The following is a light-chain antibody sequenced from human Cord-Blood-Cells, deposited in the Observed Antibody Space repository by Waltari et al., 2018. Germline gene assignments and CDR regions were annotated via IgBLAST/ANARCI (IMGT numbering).Light chain of an antibody. CDR2: EVS. CDR1: SSDVGSYNL. Sequence: QSALTQPASVSVSPGQSITISCTGTSSDVGSYNLVSWYQQHPGKAPKLMIYEVSKRPSGVSNRFSGSKSGNTASLTISGLQAEDEADYYCCSYAGSSTFHVVFGGGTKLTVL. V-gene: IGLV2-23*02. J-gene: IGLJ2*01. CDR3: CSYAGSSTFHVV.